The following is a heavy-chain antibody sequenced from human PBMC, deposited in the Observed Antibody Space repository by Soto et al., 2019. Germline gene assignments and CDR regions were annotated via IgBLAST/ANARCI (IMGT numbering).Heavy chain of an antibody. J-gene: IGHJ2*01. Sequence: PSWSVSLTGTVSGASVNNDHYYWSWIRQTPGKGLEWIGYVYYSGSTDYIPSLKSRLSMSIDKSQNRFTLKLNSVTAADTATYYCARMSYFYDKWYFDPWGRGTLVTV. CDR3: ARMSYFYDKWYFDP. CDR2: VYYSGST. V-gene: IGHV4-30-4*01. D-gene: IGHD3-22*01. CDR1: GASVNNDHYY.